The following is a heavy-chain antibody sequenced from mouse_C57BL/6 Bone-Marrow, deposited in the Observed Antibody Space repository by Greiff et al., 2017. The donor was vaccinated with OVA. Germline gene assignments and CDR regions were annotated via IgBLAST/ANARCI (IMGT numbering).Heavy chain of an antibody. D-gene: IGHD2-4*01. CDR2: IYPGSGNT. CDR1: GYTFTDYY. V-gene: IGHV1-76*01. J-gene: IGHJ2*01. Sequence: QVQLQQSGAELVRPGASVKLSCKASGYTFTDYYINWVKQRPGQGLEWIARIYPGSGNTYYNEKFKGKATLTAEKSSSTAYMQLSSLTSEDSAVYFCARRGGDYDGTLYYFDYWGQGTTLTVSS. CDR3: ARRGGDYDGTLYYFDY.